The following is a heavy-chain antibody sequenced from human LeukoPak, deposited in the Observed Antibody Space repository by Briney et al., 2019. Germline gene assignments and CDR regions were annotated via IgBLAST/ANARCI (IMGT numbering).Heavy chain of an antibody. D-gene: IGHD5-18*01. CDR1: GFTFSGYS. J-gene: IGHJ3*02. V-gene: IGHV3-48*01. CDR3: ARVGGYSSAFDI. CDR2: ISSSGTTI. Sequence: GGSLRLSCAASGFTFSGYSMNWVRQAPGKGLEWVAYISSSGTTIYYADSVKGRFTISRDNSKNTLYLQMNSLRAEDTAVYYCARVGGYSSAFDIWGQGTMVTVSS.